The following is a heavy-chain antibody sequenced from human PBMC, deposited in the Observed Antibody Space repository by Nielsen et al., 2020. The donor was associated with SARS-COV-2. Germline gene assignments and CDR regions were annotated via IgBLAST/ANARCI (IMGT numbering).Heavy chain of an antibody. CDR3: AKVPSGAARPRGYVDY. V-gene: IGHV3-23*01. CDR2: ISGSGGST. D-gene: IGHD6-6*01. Sequence: GESLKISCAASGFTFSSYAMSWVRQAPGKGLEWVSAISGSGGSTYYADSVKGRFTISRDNSKNTLYLQMNSLRAEDTAVYYCAKVPSGAARPRGYVDYWGQGTLVTVSS. J-gene: IGHJ4*02. CDR1: GFTFSSYA.